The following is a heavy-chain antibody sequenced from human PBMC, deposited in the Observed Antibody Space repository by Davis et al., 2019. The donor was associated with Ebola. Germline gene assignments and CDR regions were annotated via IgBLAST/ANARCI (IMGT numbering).Heavy chain of an antibody. V-gene: IGHV3-74*01. CDR3: ARRTATPYRSVGAAFDY. CDR1: GFSFSSYW. J-gene: IGHJ4*02. D-gene: IGHD2-15*01. Sequence: GESLKISCAASGFSFSSYWMHWVRQAPGKGLVWVSRSNSDGSSTSYADSVKGRFTISRDNAKNTLYLQMNSVRAEDTAVYYCARRTATPYRSVGAAFDYWGQGTLVTVSS. CDR2: SNSDGSST.